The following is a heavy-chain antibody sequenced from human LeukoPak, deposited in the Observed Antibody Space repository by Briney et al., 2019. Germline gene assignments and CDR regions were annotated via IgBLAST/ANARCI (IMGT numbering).Heavy chain of an antibody. CDR1: GFTFSSYG. J-gene: IGHJ6*03. V-gene: IGHV3-30*18. Sequence: GGSLRLSCAASGFTFSSYGMHWVRQAPGKGLEWVAVISYDGGNKYYADSVKGRFTISRDNSKNTLYLQMNSLRAEDTAVYYCAKELAAAVAYYYYYMDVWGKGTTVTVSS. CDR2: ISYDGGNK. D-gene: IGHD6-13*01. CDR3: AKELAAAVAYYYYYMDV.